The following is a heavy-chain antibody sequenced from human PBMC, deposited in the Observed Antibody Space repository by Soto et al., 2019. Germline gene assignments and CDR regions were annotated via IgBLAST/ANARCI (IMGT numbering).Heavy chain of an antibody. D-gene: IGHD2-2*01. CDR3: VRLVDTSFLDS. CDR2: TYYRSKWYN. CDR1: GDSVSSSSVT. J-gene: IGHJ4*03. Sequence: SQTLSLTCAISGDSVSSSSVTWNWIRQSPSRGLEWLGRTYYRSKWYNDYAESVKSRITINPDTSKNQFSLHLNSVTPEDTAVNSSVRLVDTSFLDSWGPGTVVTVSS. V-gene: IGHV6-1*01.